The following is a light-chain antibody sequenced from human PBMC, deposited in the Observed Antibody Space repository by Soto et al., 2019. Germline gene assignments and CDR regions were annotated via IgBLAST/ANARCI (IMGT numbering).Light chain of an antibody. CDR1: SSNIGAGYD. Sequence: QSVLTQPPSVSGAPGQRVTISCTGSSSNIGAGYDVHWYQQLPGTAPKLLIYGNSNRPSGVPDRFSGSKSGTSASLAITGLKAEDEADYCCQSYDSSLSGYVFGTGTKLTVL. CDR2: GNS. CDR3: QSYDSSLSGYV. V-gene: IGLV1-40*01. J-gene: IGLJ1*01.